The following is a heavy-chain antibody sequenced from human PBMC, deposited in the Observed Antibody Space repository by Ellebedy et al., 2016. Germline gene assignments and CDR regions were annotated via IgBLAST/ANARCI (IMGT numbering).Heavy chain of an antibody. J-gene: IGHJ4*02. V-gene: IGHV4-34*01. D-gene: IGHD2-2*01. CDR2: INHSGST. CDR1: GGSFSGYY. CDR3: ARDRRYCSSTSCPNRIYYFDY. Sequence: SETLSLXCAVYGGSFSGYYWSWIRQPPGKGLEWIGEINHSGSTNYNPSLKSRVTISVDTSKNQFSLKLSSVTAADTAVYYCARDRRYCSSTSCPNRIYYFDYWGQGTLVTVSS.